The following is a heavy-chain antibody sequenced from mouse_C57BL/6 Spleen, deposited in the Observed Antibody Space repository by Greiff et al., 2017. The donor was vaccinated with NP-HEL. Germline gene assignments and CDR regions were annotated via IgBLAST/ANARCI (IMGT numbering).Heavy chain of an antibody. CDR1: GYTFTDHT. Sequence: VKLMESDAELVKPGASVKISCKVSGYTFTDHTIHWMKQRPEQGLEWIGYIYPRDGSTKYNEKFKGKATLTADKSSSTAYMQLNSLTSEDSAVYFCARGTPYYYGSSWYFDVWGTGTTVTVSS. CDR2: IYPRDGST. D-gene: IGHD1-1*01. J-gene: IGHJ1*03. V-gene: IGHV1-78*01. CDR3: ARGTPYYYGSSWYFDV.